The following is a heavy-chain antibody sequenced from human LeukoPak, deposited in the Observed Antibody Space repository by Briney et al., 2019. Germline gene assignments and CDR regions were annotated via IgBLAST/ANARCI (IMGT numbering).Heavy chain of an antibody. CDR1: GYTFTSYG. Sequence: ASVKVSCKASGYTFTSYGISWVRQAPGQGLEWMGWISAYNGNTNYAQKLQGRVTMTTDTSTSTAYMELRSLRSDDTAVYYCARDQGMITFGGVIAPPVGYYYYYMDVCGKGTTVTVSS. D-gene: IGHD3-16*02. V-gene: IGHV1-18*01. J-gene: IGHJ6*03. CDR3: ARDQGMITFGGVIAPPVGYYYYYMDV. CDR2: ISAYNGNT.